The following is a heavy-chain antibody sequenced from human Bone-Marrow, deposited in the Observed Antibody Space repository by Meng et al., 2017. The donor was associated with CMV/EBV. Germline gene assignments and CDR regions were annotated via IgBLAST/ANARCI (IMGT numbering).Heavy chain of an antibody. V-gene: IGHV3-9*01. CDR2: ISWNSGSI. CDR1: GFTFDDYA. Sequence: SLKISCAASGFTFDDYAMHWVRQAPGKGLEWVSGISWNSGSIGYADSVKGRFTISRDNAKNSLYLQMNSLRAEDTALYYCAKDIFYQRLTTEYFDLWGRGTLVTVSS. J-gene: IGHJ2*01. D-gene: IGHD2-2*01. CDR3: AKDIFYQRLTTEYFDL.